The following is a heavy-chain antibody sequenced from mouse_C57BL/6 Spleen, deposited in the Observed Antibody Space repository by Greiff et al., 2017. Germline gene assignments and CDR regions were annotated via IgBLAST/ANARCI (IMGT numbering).Heavy chain of an antibody. J-gene: IGHJ2*01. CDR3: ARGLYYYGSSPTGFDY. CDR1: GYTFTSYW. Sequence: VQLQQPGAELVKPGASVKMSCKASGYTFTSYWITWVKQRPGQGLEWIGDIYPGSGSTNYNEKFKSKATLTVDTSSSTAYMQLSRLTSEDSAVYYCARGLYYYGSSPTGFDYWGQGTTLTVST. V-gene: IGHV1-55*01. CDR2: IYPGSGST. D-gene: IGHD1-1*01.